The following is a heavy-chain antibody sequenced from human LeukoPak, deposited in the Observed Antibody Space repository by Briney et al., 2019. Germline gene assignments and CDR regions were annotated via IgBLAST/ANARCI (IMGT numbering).Heavy chain of an antibody. CDR1: GFTFSSYA. Sequence: PGGSLRLSCAASGFTFSSYAMSWVRQAPGKGLEWVSAISGSGGSTHYADSVKGRFTISRDNSKNTLYLQMNSLTAENTAVYSCAKSSALAVVTAIPRHFDYWGQGTLVTVSS. J-gene: IGHJ4*02. CDR3: AKSSALAVVTAIPRHFDY. CDR2: ISGSGGST. V-gene: IGHV3-23*01. D-gene: IGHD2-21*02.